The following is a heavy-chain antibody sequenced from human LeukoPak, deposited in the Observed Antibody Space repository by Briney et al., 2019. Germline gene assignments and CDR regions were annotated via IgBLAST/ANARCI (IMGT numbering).Heavy chain of an antibody. CDR1: GFAFSVYA. J-gene: IGHJ4*02. CDR3: AALAVSGALAAGN. V-gene: IGHV3-23*01. D-gene: IGHD6-19*01. CDR2: ISGSGGRT. Sequence: GGSLRLSCAVSGFAFSVYAVSWVRQAPGKGLEWVSAISGSGGRTFYADSVKGRFTISKDNSKNTLYLQMNSLRAEDTAVYYCAALAVSGALAAGNWGQGTLVTVSS.